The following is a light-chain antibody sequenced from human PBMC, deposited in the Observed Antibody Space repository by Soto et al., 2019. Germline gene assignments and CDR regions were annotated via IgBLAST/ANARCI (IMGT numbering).Light chain of an antibody. CDR3: EQYNNSPLT. Sequence: DIKMTQSPSSLSASVGDRVTITCRASQGVRGWLAWYQQKPGKAPKSLIYAASTLQDGVPARFRGNGSDTDFTLTISCLESEDIGTYYCEQYNNSPLTFGGGTKVDMK. CDR1: QGVRGW. CDR2: AAS. J-gene: IGKJ4*01. V-gene: IGKV1D-16*01.